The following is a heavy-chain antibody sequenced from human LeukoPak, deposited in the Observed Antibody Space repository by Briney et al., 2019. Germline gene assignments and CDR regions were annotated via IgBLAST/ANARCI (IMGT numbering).Heavy chain of an antibody. J-gene: IGHJ4*02. CDR2: INPNSGGT. D-gene: IGHD3-3*01. CDR1: GYTFTGYY. V-gene: IGHV1-2*02. CDR3: ARDLITIFGVVIIPPTVDY. Sequence: ASVKVSCKASGYTFTGYYMHWVRQAPGQGLEWMGWINPNSGGTNYAQKFQGRVTMTRDTSISTAYMELSRLRSDDTAVYYCARDLITIFGVVIIPPTVDYWGQGTLVTVSS.